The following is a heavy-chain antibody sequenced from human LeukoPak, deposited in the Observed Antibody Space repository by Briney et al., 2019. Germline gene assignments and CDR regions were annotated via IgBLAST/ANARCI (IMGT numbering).Heavy chain of an antibody. CDR3: ARDRYGANSPFDY. CDR1: GFTFRNYG. D-gene: IGHD4-23*01. V-gene: IGHV3-33*01. Sequence: PGGSLRLSCVASGFTFRNYGMHWVRQAQDNGLEWVAFIWYDGSNNYYADSVKGRFTVSRDNSKNTLYLQMNSLRAEDTAVYYCARDRYGANSPFDYWGQGTLVTVSS. J-gene: IGHJ4*02. CDR2: IWYDGSNN.